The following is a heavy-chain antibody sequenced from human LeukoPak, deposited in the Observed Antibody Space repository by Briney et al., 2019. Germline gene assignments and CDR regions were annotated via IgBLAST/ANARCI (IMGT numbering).Heavy chain of an antibody. J-gene: IGHJ4*02. CDR3: TREGGSTDAGF. Sequence: GGSLRLSCAASGFSFSNSWMHWVRQAPGKGLEWVSSIFGDGPGLYYADSVKGRFTISRDNGKNSVYLEMNSLRDDDTAVYYCTREGGSTDAGFWGQGTLVTVSS. CDR1: GFSFSNSW. D-gene: IGHD5/OR15-5a*01. V-gene: IGHV3-21*06. CDR2: IFGDGPGL.